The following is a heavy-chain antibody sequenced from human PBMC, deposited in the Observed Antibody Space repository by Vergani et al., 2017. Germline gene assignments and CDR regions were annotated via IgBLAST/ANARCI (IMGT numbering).Heavy chain of an antibody. CDR2: ISYDGSNK. Sequence: QVQLVESGGGVVQPGRSLRLSCAASGFTFSSYAMHWVRQAPGKGREWVAVISYDGSNKYYADSVKGRFTISRDNSTNTLYLQMNSLRAEDTAVYYCARVVLTTGTYYYYGMDVWGQGTTVTVSS. J-gene: IGHJ6*02. CDR1: GFTFSSYA. CDR3: ARVVLTTGTYYYYGMDV. V-gene: IGHV3-30-3*01. D-gene: IGHD1-1*01.